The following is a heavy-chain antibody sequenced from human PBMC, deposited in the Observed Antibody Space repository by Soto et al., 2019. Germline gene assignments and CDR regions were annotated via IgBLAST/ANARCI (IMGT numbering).Heavy chain of an antibody. J-gene: IGHJ4*02. CDR1: GYIFTDYY. CDR3: ARENIAVAGTAGY. D-gene: IGHD6-19*01. CDR2: ISAYNGNT. V-gene: IGHV1-18*04. Sequence: ASVKVSCKASGYIFTDYYMHWVRQAPGQGLEWMGWISAYNGNTNYAQKLQGRVTMTTDTSTSTAYMELRSLRSDDTAVYYCARENIAVAGTAGYWGQGTLVTVSS.